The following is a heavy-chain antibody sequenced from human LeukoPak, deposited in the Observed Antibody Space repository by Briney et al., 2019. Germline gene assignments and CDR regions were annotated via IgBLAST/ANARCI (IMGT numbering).Heavy chain of an antibody. CDR2: ISDSGVTE. J-gene: IGHJ4*02. D-gene: IGHD3-16*01. Sequence: GGSLRLSCVVSGSTFSKYAMTWVRQAPGQGLDWVSAISDSGVTEYYADSVKGRFTISRDNSRSTLYLQMNSLRAEDTAVYYCANLNAPYWGNFGYWGQGTLVTVSS. V-gene: IGHV3-23*01. CDR1: GSTFSKYA. CDR3: ANLNAPYWGNFGY.